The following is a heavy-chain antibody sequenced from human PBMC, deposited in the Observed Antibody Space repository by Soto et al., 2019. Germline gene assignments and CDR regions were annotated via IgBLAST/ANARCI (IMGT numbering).Heavy chain of an antibody. J-gene: IGHJ6*02. Sequence: QVQLVESGGGVVQPGASLRLSCEASGFDFSSYAMHWVRQAPGKGLEWVGVISYDGNYIYYADSVKGRFTISRDNSKNTLYVQVNRLSPEDTAVYYCAKGILSATIGPYAMDVWGQGTTVTVSS. CDR3: AKGILSATIGPYAMDV. D-gene: IGHD3-16*01. V-gene: IGHV3-30*18. CDR2: ISYDGNYI. CDR1: GFDFSSYA.